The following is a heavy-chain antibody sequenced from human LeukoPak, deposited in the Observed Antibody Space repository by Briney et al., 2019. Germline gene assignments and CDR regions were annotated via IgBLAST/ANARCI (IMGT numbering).Heavy chain of an antibody. J-gene: IGHJ4*02. D-gene: IGHD3-22*01. CDR1: GFTFSSYG. Sequence: RGSLRLSCAASGFTFSSYGMNWVRQAPGKGLEWVAVISYDGSRQYSADSVKGRFTISRDSSKNTLYLQMNSLRAEDTAVYYCAKERVNFYESSGFDYWGQGTLVTVSS. CDR2: ISYDGSRQ. V-gene: IGHV3-30*18. CDR3: AKERVNFYESSGFDY.